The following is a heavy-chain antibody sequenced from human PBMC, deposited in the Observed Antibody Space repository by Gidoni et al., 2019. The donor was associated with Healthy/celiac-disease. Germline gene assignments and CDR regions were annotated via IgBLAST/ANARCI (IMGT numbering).Heavy chain of an antibody. V-gene: IGHV1-69*04. Sequence: GRIIPILGIANYAQKFQGRVTITADQSTSTAYMELSSLRSEDTAVYYCARDYSSSPYYWGQGTLVTVSS. CDR2: IIPILGIA. J-gene: IGHJ4*02. CDR3: ARDYSSSPYY. D-gene: IGHD6-6*01.